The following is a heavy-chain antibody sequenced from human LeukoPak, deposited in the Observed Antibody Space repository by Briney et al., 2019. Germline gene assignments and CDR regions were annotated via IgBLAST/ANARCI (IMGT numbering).Heavy chain of an antibody. J-gene: IGHJ4*02. CDR2: ISRSSSTI. D-gene: IGHD6-13*01. CDR1: GFTFSSYS. Sequence: PEGSLRLSCVASGFTFSSYSMTWVRQAPGKGLEWVAYISRSSSTIYYADSVKGRFTISRDNAKNSLYLQMNSLRAEDTAVYYCAKVRAAIAAAIFFDYWGQGTLVTVSS. V-gene: IGHV3-48*01. CDR3: AKVRAAIAAAIFFDY.